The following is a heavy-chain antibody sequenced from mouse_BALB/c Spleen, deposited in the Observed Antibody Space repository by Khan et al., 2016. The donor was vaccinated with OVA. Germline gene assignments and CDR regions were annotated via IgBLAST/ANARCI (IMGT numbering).Heavy chain of an antibody. J-gene: IGHJ1*01. CDR2: INTYTGEP. V-gene: IGHV9-1*02. D-gene: IGHD2-12*01. CDR1: GYTFTNYG. CDR3: AKTYYSYDLYFDV. Sequence: QIQLVQSGPELKKPGETVKISCKASGYTFTNYGMNWVKQAPGKGLKWMGWINTYTGEPTYADDFKGRFAFSLDTSASTAYLQINNLKNEDMATXCGAKTYYSYDLYFDVGGAGTTVTVSS.